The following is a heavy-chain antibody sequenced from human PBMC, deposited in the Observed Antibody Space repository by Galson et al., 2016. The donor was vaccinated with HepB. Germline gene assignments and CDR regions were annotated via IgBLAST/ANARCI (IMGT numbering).Heavy chain of an antibody. J-gene: IGHJ5*01. CDR3: ARGSSWSGHWFDS. CDR1: GGSISSYY. Sequence: SETLSLTCTVSGGSISSYYWNWIRQPPGKGLEWIGNIYYSGNTNYNPSLKSRFIISLGPSKNHFSLKLSSVTAADTAVYFCARGSSWSGHWFDSWGQGTLVTVSS. CDR2: IYYSGNT. D-gene: IGHD6-13*01. V-gene: IGHV4-59*12.